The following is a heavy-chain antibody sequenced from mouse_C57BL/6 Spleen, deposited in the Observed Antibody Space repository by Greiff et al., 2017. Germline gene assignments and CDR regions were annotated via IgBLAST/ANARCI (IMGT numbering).Heavy chain of an antibody. Sequence: QVQLQQSGPGLVQPSQSLSISCTVSGFSLTSYGVHWVRQSPGKGLEWLGVIWSGGSTDYNAAFISRLSIRKDNSKSQVFFKMNSLQADNTAIYYCARKDYGSIPYAMDYWGQGTSVTVSS. D-gene: IGHD1-1*01. CDR1: GFSLTSYG. V-gene: IGHV2-2*01. CDR2: IWSGGST. CDR3: ARKDYGSIPYAMDY. J-gene: IGHJ4*01.